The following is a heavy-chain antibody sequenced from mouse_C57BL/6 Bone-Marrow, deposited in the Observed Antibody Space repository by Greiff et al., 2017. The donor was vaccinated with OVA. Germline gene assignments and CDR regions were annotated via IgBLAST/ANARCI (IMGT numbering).Heavy chain of an antibody. CDR1: GYTFTSYW. CDR2: IDPSDSYT. D-gene: IGHD3-2*02. CDR3: AREDSGPAWFAY. J-gene: IGHJ3*01. Sequence: QVQLQQPGAELVRPGTSVKLSCKASGYTFTSYWMHWVKQRPGQGLEWIGVIDPSDSYTNYNQKFKGKATLTVDTSSSTAYMQLSSLTSEDSAVYYCAREDSGPAWFAYWGQGTLVTVSA. V-gene: IGHV1-59*01.